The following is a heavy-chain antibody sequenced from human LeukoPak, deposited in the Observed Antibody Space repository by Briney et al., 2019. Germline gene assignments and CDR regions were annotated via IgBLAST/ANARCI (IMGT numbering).Heavy chain of an antibody. Sequence: GGSLRLSCVASGFAFRNHGMHWVRQAPGKGLEWVAVIWHDGSNKYYADSVKGRFTISRDNSKNTLYLQMNSLRAEDTAIYYCARDPKYSGGYYPDYWGQGTLVTVSS. CDR3: ARDPKYSGGYYPDY. CDR2: IWHDGSNK. V-gene: IGHV3-33*01. J-gene: IGHJ4*02. D-gene: IGHD1-26*01. CDR1: GFAFRNHG.